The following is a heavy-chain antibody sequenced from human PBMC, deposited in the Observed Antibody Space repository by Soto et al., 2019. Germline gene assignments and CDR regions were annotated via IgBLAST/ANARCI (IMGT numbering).Heavy chain of an antibody. CDR3: AREMITARRSFDY. V-gene: IGHV4-34*01. CDR2: INHSGST. D-gene: IGHD6-6*01. J-gene: IGHJ4*02. CDR1: GGSFSSYY. Sequence: QVQLQQWGAGLLKPSETLSLTCAVYGGSFSSYYWSWIRQPPGKGLEWIGEINHSGSTNYNPSLKSRVTISVDTSKSQFSLKLSSVTAADTAIYYCAREMITARRSFDYWGQGTLVTVSS.